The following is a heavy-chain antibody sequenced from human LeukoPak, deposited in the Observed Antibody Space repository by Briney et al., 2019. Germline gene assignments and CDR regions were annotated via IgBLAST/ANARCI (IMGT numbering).Heavy chain of an antibody. Sequence: ASVKVSCKASGYTFSSNALNWVRQAPGQGLEWMGWINTNTGNPTYAQDFTGRFVFSLDTSVSTAYLQISSLKAEDSAVYYCARDYYYDSGSYYKFFDYWGQGTLVTVSS. V-gene: IGHV7-4-1*02. CDR2: INTNTGNP. CDR1: GYTFSSNA. J-gene: IGHJ4*02. CDR3: ARDYYYDSGSYYKFFDY. D-gene: IGHD3-10*01.